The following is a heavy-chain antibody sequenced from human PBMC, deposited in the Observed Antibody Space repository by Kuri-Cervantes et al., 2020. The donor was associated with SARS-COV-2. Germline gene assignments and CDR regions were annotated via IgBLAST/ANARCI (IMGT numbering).Heavy chain of an antibody. D-gene: IGHD6-13*01. V-gene: IGHV1-2*02. CDR3: ARGFAGTLYYYYMDV. CDR1: GYTFTGYY. CDR2: INPNSGGT. J-gene: IGHJ6*03. Sequence: ASVKVSCKASGYTFTGYYMHWVRQAPGQGLEWMGWINPNSGGTNYAQKFQGRVTMTRDTSISTAYMELSSLRSEDTAVYYCARGFAGTLYYYYMDVWGKGTTVTVSS.